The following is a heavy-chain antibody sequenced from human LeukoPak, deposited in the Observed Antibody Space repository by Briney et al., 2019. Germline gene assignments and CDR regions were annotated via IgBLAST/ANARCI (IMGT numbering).Heavy chain of an antibody. CDR2: IYYSGST. CDR3: VKSGGYGLIDY. CDR1: GGSISSSSYY. V-gene: IGHV4-39*01. Sequence: ENLSLTCTVSGGSISSSSYYWGWIRQPPGKGLEWIGNIYYSGSTYYNASLQSRVTISIDTSKNQFSLRLNSVTAADTAMYFCVKSGGYGLIDYWGQGTLVTVSS. D-gene: IGHD1-26*01. J-gene: IGHJ4*02.